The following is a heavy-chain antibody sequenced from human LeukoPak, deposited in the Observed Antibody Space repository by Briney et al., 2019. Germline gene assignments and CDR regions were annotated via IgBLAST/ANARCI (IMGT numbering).Heavy chain of an antibody. CDR2: ISAYNGNT. J-gene: IGHJ5*02. CDR1: GYTFTSYG. CDR3: ARVGYSIKRNWFDP. Sequence: ASVKVSCKASGYTFTSYGISWVRQAPGQGLEWMGWISAYNGNTNYAQKLQGRVTMTTDTSTSTACMELRSLRSDDTAVYYCARVGYSIKRNWFDPWGQGTLVTVSS. D-gene: IGHD6-13*01. V-gene: IGHV1-18*01.